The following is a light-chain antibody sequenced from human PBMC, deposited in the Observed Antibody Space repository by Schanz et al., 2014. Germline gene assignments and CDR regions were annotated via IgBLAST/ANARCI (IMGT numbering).Light chain of an antibody. CDR2: GNN. V-gene: IGLV1-47*02. J-gene: IGLJ3*02. CDR3: AAWDDSLSGPGV. CDR1: SSNIESNY. Sequence: QSVLTQPPSASGTPGQRVTISCSGSSSNIESNYVYWYQQLPGTAPKLLIYGNNQRPSGVPDRFSGSKSGASASLAISGLRSEDEADYYCAAWDDSLSGPGVFGGGTKVTVL.